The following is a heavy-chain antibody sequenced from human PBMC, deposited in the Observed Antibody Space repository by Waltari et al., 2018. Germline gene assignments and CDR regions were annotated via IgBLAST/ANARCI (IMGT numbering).Heavy chain of an antibody. Sequence: EVQLVESGGGLVQPGRSLRLSCAASGFTFDDYAMHWVRQAPGEGLEWVSGISWNSGSIGYADSVKGRFTISGDNAKNSLYLQMNSLRAEDTVLYYCAKGSVAGAMLLYFDYWGQGTLVTVSS. V-gene: IGHV3-9*01. CDR1: GFTFDDYA. J-gene: IGHJ4*02. CDR3: AKGSVAGAMLLYFDY. CDR2: ISWNSGSI. D-gene: IGHD6-19*01.